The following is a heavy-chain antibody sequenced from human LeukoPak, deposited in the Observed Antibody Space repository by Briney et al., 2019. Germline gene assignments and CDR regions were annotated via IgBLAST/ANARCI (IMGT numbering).Heavy chain of an antibody. CDR1: GYTFTSYD. D-gene: IGHD1-26*01. Sequence: ASVKVSCKASGYTFTSYDINWVRQATGQRLEWMGWINAGNGSTKYSQKFQGRVTITRDTSASTAYMELSSLRSEDTAVYYCARINSGRHLGDAFDIWGQGTTVTVSS. J-gene: IGHJ3*02. CDR2: INAGNGST. CDR3: ARINSGRHLGDAFDI. V-gene: IGHV1-3*01.